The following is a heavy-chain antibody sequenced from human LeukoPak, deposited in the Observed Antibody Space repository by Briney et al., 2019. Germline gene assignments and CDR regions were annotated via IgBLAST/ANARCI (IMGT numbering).Heavy chain of an antibody. D-gene: IGHD5-18*01. Sequence: PSGTLSLTCSLSGDALSTYYWNWVRQTPGKELEWIGHVTYETTAYNPSLKSRVTISLDTSKNEFSLQLRSVTAADTAVYFCARDQRHSYGKYFDPWSQGILVSVSS. CDR1: GDALSTYY. CDR2: VTYETT. J-gene: IGHJ4*02. V-gene: IGHV4-4*08. CDR3: ARDQRHSYGKYFDP.